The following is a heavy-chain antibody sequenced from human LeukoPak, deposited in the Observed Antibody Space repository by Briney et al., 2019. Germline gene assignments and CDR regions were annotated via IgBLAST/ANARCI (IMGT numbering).Heavy chain of an antibody. CDR1: GGFINSHY. J-gene: IGHJ4*02. V-gene: IGHV4-59*11. CDR3: ARDVGEVTGTHFDY. CDR2: IYYSGST. D-gene: IGHD6-19*01. Sequence: SETLSLTCTVSGGFINSHYWSWIRQPPGKGLEWIGYIYYSGSTNYNPSLKSRVTISLDTSENQFSLSLSSVTPADTALYFCARDVGEVTGTHFDYWGQGTLVTVSS.